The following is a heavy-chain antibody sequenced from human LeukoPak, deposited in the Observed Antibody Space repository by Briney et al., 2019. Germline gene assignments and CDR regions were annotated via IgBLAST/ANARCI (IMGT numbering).Heavy chain of an antibody. Sequence: ASVKVSCKASGYTFTSYGISWVRQAPGQGLEWMGWISAYNGNTNYAQKLQGRVTMTTDTSTSTAYMELRSLRSDDTAVYYCARDPPRYDILTGCNFDYWGQGTLVTVSS. D-gene: IGHD3-9*01. CDR1: GYTFTSYG. CDR2: ISAYNGNT. J-gene: IGHJ4*02. CDR3: ARDPPRYDILTGCNFDY. V-gene: IGHV1-18*01.